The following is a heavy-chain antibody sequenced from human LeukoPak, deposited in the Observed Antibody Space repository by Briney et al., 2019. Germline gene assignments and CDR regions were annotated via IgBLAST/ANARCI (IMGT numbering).Heavy chain of an antibody. CDR2: TYSVSST. Sequence: GGSLRLSCAASGFTVNTNHLSWVRQAPGKGLEWVSVTYSVSSTYYADSVKGRFTISRDNSKNTLYLQMNGLRAEDTAVYYCARFSIPEGGIEGYFDIWGQGTLVTVSS. V-gene: IGHV3-66*01. CDR3: ARFSIPEGGIEGYFDI. D-gene: IGHD6-13*01. J-gene: IGHJ4*02. CDR1: GFTVNTNH.